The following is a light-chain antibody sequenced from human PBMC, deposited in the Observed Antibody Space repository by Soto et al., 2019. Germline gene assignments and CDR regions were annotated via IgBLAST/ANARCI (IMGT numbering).Light chain of an antibody. CDR1: QSITNY. Sequence: DIQMTQSPSSLSASVGDRVTITCRARQSITNYLNWYQQKPGKAPNLLIYAASSLQSGVPSRFSGSGSGTDFTLTISSLQPEDFATYYCQQSYSTPRTFGQGTKLEIK. CDR3: QQSYSTPRT. J-gene: IGKJ2*01. V-gene: IGKV1-39*01. CDR2: AAS.